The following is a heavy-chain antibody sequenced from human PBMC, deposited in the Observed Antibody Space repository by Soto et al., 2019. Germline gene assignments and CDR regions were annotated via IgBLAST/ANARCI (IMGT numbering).Heavy chain of an antibody. CDR3: ERTMTTVTTLFYYYYYMDV. Sequence: QVQLVQSGAEVKKPGASVKVSCKASGYTFTSYDINWVRQATGQGLEWMGWMNPNSGNTGYAKKFQGRVTMTRNTSISTAYMELSRLISEDTAVYYCERTMTTVTTLFYYYYYMDVWGKGTTVTVSS. J-gene: IGHJ6*03. V-gene: IGHV1-8*01. D-gene: IGHD4-17*01. CDR2: MNPNSGNT. CDR1: GYTFTSYD.